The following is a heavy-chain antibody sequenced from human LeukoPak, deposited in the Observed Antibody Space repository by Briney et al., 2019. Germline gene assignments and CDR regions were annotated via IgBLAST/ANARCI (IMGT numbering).Heavy chain of an antibody. J-gene: IGHJ5*02. CDR2: IVVGSGNT. V-gene: IGHV1-58*02. D-gene: IGHD3-22*01. CDR1: GFAFISSA. Sequence: TSVKVSCKASGFAFISSAMQWVRQARGQRLEWIGWIVVGSGNTNYAQKFQERVTITRDMSTSTAYMELSSLRSEDTAVYYCVADPYCDRSGPPRWFDPWGQGTLVTVSS. CDR3: VADPYCDRSGPPRWFDP.